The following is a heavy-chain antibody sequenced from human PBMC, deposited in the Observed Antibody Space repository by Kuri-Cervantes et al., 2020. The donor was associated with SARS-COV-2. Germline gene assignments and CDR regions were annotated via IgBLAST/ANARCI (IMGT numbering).Heavy chain of an antibody. D-gene: IGHD1-26*01. Sequence: GESLKISCAASGLTFSGYAVHWVRQAPGKGLEWVALISFDGGNEYYADSVKGRFNISRDTSKNTLYLQMKSLRPEDTAVYYCATEGGTYPGWFDPWGQGTLVTVSS. CDR1: GLTFSGYA. V-gene: IGHV3-30-3*01. J-gene: IGHJ5*02. CDR2: ISFDGGNE. CDR3: ATEGGTYPGWFDP.